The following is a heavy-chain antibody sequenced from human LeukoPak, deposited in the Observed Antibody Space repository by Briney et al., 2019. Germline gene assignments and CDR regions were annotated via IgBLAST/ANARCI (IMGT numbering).Heavy chain of an antibody. D-gene: IGHD3-10*01. V-gene: IGHV3-15*01. CDR3: TTASPPMAKGVDY. Sequence: GGSLRLSCAASGFTFSNAGMSWVRQAPGKGLEWVGRIKSKTDGGTTDYAAPGKGRFTISKDASNNTLYLQMTSLKTEDTAVYYCTTASPPMAKGVDYWGQGTLVTVSS. J-gene: IGHJ4*02. CDR2: IKSKTDGGTT. CDR1: GFTFSNAG.